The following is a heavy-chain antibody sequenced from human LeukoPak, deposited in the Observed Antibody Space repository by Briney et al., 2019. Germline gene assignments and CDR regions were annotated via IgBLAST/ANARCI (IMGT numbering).Heavy chain of an antibody. CDR2: ISGSGDST. CDR1: GSTFRSYA. J-gene: IGHJ4*02. CDR3: TKSVRSIWWGGAYYFDY. Sequence: GGSLRLSCAASGSTFRSYAMSWVRQAPGKGLEWVSVISGSGDSTDYADSVRGRFSISRDNSKNTLYLQMNSLRAEDTAVYYCTKSVRSIWWGGAYYFDYWGQGALVTVSS. D-gene: IGHD6-13*01. V-gene: IGHV3-23*01.